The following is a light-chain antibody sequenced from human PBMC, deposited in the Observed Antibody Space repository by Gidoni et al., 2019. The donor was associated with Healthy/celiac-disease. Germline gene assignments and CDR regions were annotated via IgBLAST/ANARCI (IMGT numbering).Light chain of an antibody. CDR3: QQYNSYSPGT. Sequence: DIQMTQSPSSLSASAGDRVTITCRASQSISSWLAWYQQKPGKAPELLIYKASSLESGVPSRFSGSRSCTAVTLTISSLQPDDFATYYYQQYNSYSPGTFGQXTKLEIK. CDR2: KAS. CDR1: QSISSW. V-gene: IGKV1-5*03. J-gene: IGKJ2*01.